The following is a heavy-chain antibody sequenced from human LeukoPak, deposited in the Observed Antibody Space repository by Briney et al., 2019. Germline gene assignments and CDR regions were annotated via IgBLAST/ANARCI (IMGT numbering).Heavy chain of an antibody. V-gene: IGHV1-8*01. Sequence: ASVKVSCKASGYTFTSYDINWVRQATGQGLEWMGWMNPNSGNTGYARKFQGRVTMTRNTSISTAYMELSSLRSEDTAVYYCARTPTTVTTMSEWGQGTLVTVSS. CDR2: MNPNSGNT. J-gene: IGHJ4*02. D-gene: IGHD4-17*01. CDR1: GYTFTSYD. CDR3: ARTPTTVTTMSE.